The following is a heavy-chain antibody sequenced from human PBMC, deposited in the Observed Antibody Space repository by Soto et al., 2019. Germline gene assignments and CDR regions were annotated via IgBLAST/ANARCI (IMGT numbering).Heavy chain of an antibody. CDR1: GGSFSGYY. V-gene: IGHV1-69*01. CDR3: ARAILGDYDILTGYATTICYYGMDV. D-gene: IGHD3-9*01. CDR2: IIPIFGTA. Sequence: TCAVYGGSFSGYYWTWIRQAPGQGLEWMGGIIPIFGTANYAQKFQGRVTITADESTSTAYMELSSLRSEDTAVYYCARAILGDYDILTGYATTICYYGMDVWGQGTTVTVS. J-gene: IGHJ6*02.